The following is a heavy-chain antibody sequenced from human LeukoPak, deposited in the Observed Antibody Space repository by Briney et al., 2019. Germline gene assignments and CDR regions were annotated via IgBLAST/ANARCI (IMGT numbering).Heavy chain of an antibody. CDR2: INPNSGGT. Sequence: EASVKVSCKASGYTFTGYYMHWVRQAPGQGLEWMGWINPNSGGTNYAQKFQGRVTMTRDTSISTAYMELSRLRSDDTAVYYCARYALTENWGSLDYWGQRTLVTVSS. D-gene: IGHD7-27*01. CDR1: GYTFTGYY. V-gene: IGHV1-2*02. CDR3: ARYALTENWGSLDY. J-gene: IGHJ4*02.